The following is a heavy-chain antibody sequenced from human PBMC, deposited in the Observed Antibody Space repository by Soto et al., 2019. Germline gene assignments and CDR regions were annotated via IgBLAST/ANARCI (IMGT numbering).Heavy chain of an antibody. CDR2: IDPSDSYT. V-gene: IGHV5-10-1*01. CDR3: ARHRTPPGTWFDP. D-gene: IGHD1-7*01. Sequence: PGESLKISCKGSGYSFTNYWVSWVRQMPGKGLEWMGRIDPSDSYTNYSPSFQGHVTISADKPINTAYLQWSSLKASDTAIYYCARHRTPPGTWFDPWGQGTLVTVSS. J-gene: IGHJ5*02. CDR1: GYSFTNYW.